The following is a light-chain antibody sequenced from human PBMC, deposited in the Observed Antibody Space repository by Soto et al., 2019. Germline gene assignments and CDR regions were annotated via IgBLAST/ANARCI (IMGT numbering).Light chain of an antibody. CDR1: QGISSS. CDR3: QEYNSPPFT. V-gene: IGKV1-27*01. J-gene: IGKJ3*01. CDR2: GAS. Sequence: DIQMTQSPSSLSASVGDTVTITCRASQGISSSLAWYQQKAGKVPDLLIYGASTLQSGVPSHFSGSGSGTDFTLTISSLQPDDVATYYCQEYNSPPFTFGPGTKVEMK.